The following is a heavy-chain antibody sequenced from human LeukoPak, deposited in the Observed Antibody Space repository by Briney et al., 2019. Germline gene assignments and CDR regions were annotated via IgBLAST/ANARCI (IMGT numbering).Heavy chain of an antibody. CDR2: INHSGST. J-gene: IGHJ5*02. CDR1: GGSFSGYY. Sequence: SETLSLTCAVYGGSFSGYYWSWIRQPPGKGLEWIGEINHSGSTNYNPSHKSRVTISVDTSKNQFSLKLSSVTAADTAVYYCARGGLYYYDSSGYLDPWGQGTLVTVSS. D-gene: IGHD3-22*01. CDR3: ARGGLYYYDSSGYLDP. V-gene: IGHV4-34*01.